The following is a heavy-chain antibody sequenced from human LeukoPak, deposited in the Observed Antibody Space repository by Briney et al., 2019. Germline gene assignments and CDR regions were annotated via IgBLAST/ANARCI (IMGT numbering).Heavy chain of an antibody. CDR3: PKTTVFAVAGGSNFAF. Sequence: SETLSLTCNVSGDSMSRYYWSWIRQPAGKGLEWIGRIYFGGGTRYNPSLKSRITMSVDTSKNRFSLNLSSVTAADTPVYYCPKTTVFAVAGGSNFAFGGQEILVTVSS. D-gene: IGHD6-19*01. CDR2: IYFGGGT. J-gene: IGHJ4*02. CDR1: GDSMSRYY. V-gene: IGHV4-4*07.